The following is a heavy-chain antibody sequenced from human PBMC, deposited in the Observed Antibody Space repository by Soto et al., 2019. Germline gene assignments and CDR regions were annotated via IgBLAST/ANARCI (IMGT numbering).Heavy chain of an antibody. D-gene: IGHD6-13*01. J-gene: IGHJ6*02. CDR2: ISGSGGST. CDR1: GFTFSSHA. V-gene: IGHV3-23*01. Sequence: GGSLRLSCAVSGFTFSSHAMSWVRQAPGKGLEWVSAISGSGGSTYYANSVKGRFTISRDNSKNTLYLQMNSLRAEDTAVYYCAKALTGYSSSWSYRMEVWGQGTTVTVSS. CDR3: AKALTGYSSSWSYRMEV.